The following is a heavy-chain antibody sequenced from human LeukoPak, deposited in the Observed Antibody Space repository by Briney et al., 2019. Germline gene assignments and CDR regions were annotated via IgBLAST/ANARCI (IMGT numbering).Heavy chain of an antibody. CDR3: ARRGTEAGKGGRYFNY. CDR1: GGSISSSSYY. V-gene: IGHV4-39*01. CDR2: IYYSGST. Sequence: SETLSLTCTVSGGSISSSSYYWTWIRQPPGKGLEWIGSIYYSGSTYYNPTLKSRVTISVDTFKNQFSLKLRSVTVANTAVYYCARRGTEAGKGGRYFNYWGQGTLVTVSS. J-gene: IGHJ4*02. D-gene: IGHD6-13*01.